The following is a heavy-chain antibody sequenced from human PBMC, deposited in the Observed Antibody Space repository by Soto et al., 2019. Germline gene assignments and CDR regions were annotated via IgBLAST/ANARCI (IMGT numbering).Heavy chain of an antibody. CDR1: GGSFSGYH. CDR3: ARIPGSDYSDPHDF. V-gene: IGHV4-34*01. J-gene: IGHJ4*02. D-gene: IGHD4-17*01. CDR2: VTHRGSP. Sequence: PSETLSLTCAVYGGSFSGYHWTWIRQPPGRGLEWIGEVTHRGSPNYNTSLKRRVTISIDTSKNQFSLNLRSVTAADTAVYYCARIPGSDYSDPHDFWGQGTLVTVSS.